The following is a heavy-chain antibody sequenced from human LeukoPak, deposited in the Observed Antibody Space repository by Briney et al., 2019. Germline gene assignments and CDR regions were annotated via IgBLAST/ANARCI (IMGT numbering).Heavy chain of an antibody. CDR2: IYYSGST. J-gene: IGHJ5*02. V-gene: IGHV4-31*03. D-gene: IGHD3-22*01. CDR1: GGSISSGGYY. CDR3: ARDYYDSSGYYGLRNWFDP. Sequence: SQTLSLTCTVSGGSISSGGYYWSWIRQHPGKGLEWIGYIYYSGSTYYNPSLKSRVTISVETSKNQFSLKLSSVTDADTAVYYCARDYYDSSGYYGLRNWFDPWGQGTLVTVSS.